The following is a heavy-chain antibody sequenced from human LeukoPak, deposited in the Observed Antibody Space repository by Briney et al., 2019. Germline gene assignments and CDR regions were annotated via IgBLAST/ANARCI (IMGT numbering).Heavy chain of an antibody. D-gene: IGHD3-9*01. CDR1: GFTFSSYA. CDR2: ISGSGGST. Sequence: GGSLRLSCAASGFTFSSYAMSWVRQAPGKGLEWVSAISGSGGSTYYADSVKGRFTISRDNSKNTLYLQMNSLRAEDTAVYYCAKDTAFDWLLVPYFAYWGQGTLVTVSS. J-gene: IGHJ4*02. CDR3: AKDTAFDWLLVPYFAY. V-gene: IGHV3-23*01.